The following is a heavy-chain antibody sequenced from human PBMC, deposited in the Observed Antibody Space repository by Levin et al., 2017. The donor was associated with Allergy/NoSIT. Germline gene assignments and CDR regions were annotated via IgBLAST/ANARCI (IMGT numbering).Heavy chain of an antibody. CDR3: TREPHFDY. J-gene: IGHJ4*02. Sequence: KTGGSLRLSCAASGFTFINVWMSWVRQAPGKGLEWVGRVKSQAAGGTADYAAPVKGRFSISRDDSENTLYLQMYSLRPEDTAVYYCTREPHFDYWGQGTLVTVSS. V-gene: IGHV3-15*01. CDR2: VKSQAAGGTA. CDR1: GFTFINVW.